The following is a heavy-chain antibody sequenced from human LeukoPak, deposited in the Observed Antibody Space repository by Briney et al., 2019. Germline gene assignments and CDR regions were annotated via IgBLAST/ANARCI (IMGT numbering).Heavy chain of an antibody. V-gene: IGHV3-48*01. D-gene: IGHD3/OR15-3a*01. J-gene: IGHJ6*03. CDR2: ISSSSGTI. CDR3: ARGNYDFAQDYYYMDV. CDR1: GFTLSIYS. Sequence: QSGGSLRLSCAASGFTLSIYSMKWVRQAPGKGLEWVSYISSSSGTIYYADSVKGRFTISRDNAKNSLYLQMNSLRAEDTATYYCARGNYDFAQDYYYMDVWGKGTTVTVSS.